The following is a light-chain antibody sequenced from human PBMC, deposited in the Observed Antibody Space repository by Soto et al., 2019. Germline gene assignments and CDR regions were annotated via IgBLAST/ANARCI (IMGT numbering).Light chain of an antibody. CDR2: TTS. CDR3: QQSFTTPYT. Sequence: DIQMTQSPYSLSASVGDRVTITCRASQTIAMYVNWFQQKPGKAPKPLIYTTSSLQSGVPPRFSGSGSETDFTLTISRLQPEDSATYYCQQSFTTPYTFGQGTKVDSK. CDR1: QTIAMY. J-gene: IGKJ2*01. V-gene: IGKV1-39*01.